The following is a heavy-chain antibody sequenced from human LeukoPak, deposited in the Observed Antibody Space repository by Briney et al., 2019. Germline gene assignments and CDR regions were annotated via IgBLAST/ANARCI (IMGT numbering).Heavy chain of an antibody. D-gene: IGHD3-3*01. J-gene: IGHJ3*01. CDR3: VRQIGACAFDS. CDR1: GGSFSGYY. Sequence: SETLSLTCAVYGGSFSGYYWSWVRQPPGKGLEWIGEVDIDAHTSSNPSLKSRVTISADSSKDQFTLTLRSLTAADTALYYCVRQIGACAFDSWGQGTSVTVSS. CDR2: VDIDAHT. V-gene: IGHV4-34*01.